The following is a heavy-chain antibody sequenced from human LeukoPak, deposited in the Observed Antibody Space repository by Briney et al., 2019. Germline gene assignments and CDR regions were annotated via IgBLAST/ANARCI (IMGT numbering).Heavy chain of an antibody. V-gene: IGHV3-7*01. CDR2: IKQDGSEK. J-gene: IGHJ3*02. D-gene: IGHD1-26*01. CDR3: ARERLQIVGATRGVSDAFDI. Sequence: GGSLRLSCAASGFTFSSYRMSWVRQAPGKGLEWAANIKQDGSEKYYVDSVKGRFTISRDNAKNSLYLQMNSLRAEDTAVYYCARERLQIVGATRGVSDAFDIWGQGTMVTVSS. CDR1: GFTFSSYR.